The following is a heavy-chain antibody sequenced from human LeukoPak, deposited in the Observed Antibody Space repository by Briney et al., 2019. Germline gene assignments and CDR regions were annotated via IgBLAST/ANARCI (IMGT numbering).Heavy chain of an antibody. CDR3: ARAVTMVRGVNWFDP. D-gene: IGHD3-10*01. J-gene: IGHJ5*02. CDR2: ISGYNGNT. V-gene: IGHV1-18*01. CDR1: GYTFTSYG. Sequence: GASVKVSCKASGYTFTSYGISWVRQAPGQGLEWMGWISGYNGNTNYAQKLQGRVTMTTDTSTSTAYMELRSLRSDDTAVYYCARAVTMVRGVNWFDPWGQGTLVTVSS.